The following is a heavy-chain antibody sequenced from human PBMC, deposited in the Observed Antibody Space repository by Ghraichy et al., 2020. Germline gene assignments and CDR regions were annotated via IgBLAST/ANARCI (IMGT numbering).Heavy chain of an antibody. V-gene: IGHV4-39*01. J-gene: IGHJ5*02. CDR3: ARREAAWFDP. Sequence: SQTLSLTCTVSGGSISSYSYYWGWIRQHPGKGLEFLAFSYYTATTYVSPSLKNRVSVSVDTSKNQFSLRLSSVTAADTALYYCARREAAWFDPWGQGTLVIVSS. CDR1: GGSISSYSYY. CDR2: SYYTATT.